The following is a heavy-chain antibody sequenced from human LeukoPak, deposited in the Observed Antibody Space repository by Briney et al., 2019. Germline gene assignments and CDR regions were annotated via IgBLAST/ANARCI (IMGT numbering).Heavy chain of an antibody. J-gene: IGHJ4*02. CDR1: GFSFSTYS. CDR3: VRWYSSGWYSDY. D-gene: IGHD6-19*01. CDR2: VSGTSEYI. V-gene: IGHV3-21*06. Sequence: GGSLRLSCAASGFSFSTYSMIWVRQAPGKGLEWVSSVSGTSEYIYYADSVRGRFTISRDNAENTVYLQMNSLRAEDTAVYYCVRWYSSGWYSDYWGQGTLVTVSS.